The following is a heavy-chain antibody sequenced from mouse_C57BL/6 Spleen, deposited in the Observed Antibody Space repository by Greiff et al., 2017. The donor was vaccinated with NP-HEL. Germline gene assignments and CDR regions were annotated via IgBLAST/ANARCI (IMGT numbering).Heavy chain of an antibody. CDR1: GFTFSDYG. CDR3: ARSTTVVAPDFDY. CDR2: ISSGSSTI. V-gene: IGHV5-17*01. D-gene: IGHD1-1*01. J-gene: IGHJ2*01. Sequence: EVKLMESGGGLVKPGGSLKLSCAASGFTFSDYGMHWVRQAPEKGLEWVAYISSGSSTIYYADTVKGRFTISRDNAKNTLFLQMTRLRSEDTAMYYCARSTTVVAPDFDYWGQGTTLTVSS.